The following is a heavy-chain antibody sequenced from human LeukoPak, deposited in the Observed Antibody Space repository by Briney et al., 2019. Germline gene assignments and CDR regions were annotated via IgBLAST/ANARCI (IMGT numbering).Heavy chain of an antibody. CDR2: IYYSGIT. J-gene: IGHJ5*02. V-gene: IGHV4-39*02. CDR1: GGSISSTSYS. CDR3: AREMATIKGWFDP. D-gene: IGHD5-24*01. Sequence: SETLSLTCTVSGGSISSTSYSWGWIRQPPGKGLEWIGSIYYSGITYYNPSLKSRVTISVDTSKNQFSLKLSSVTAADTAVYYCAREMATIKGWFDPWGQGTLVTVSS.